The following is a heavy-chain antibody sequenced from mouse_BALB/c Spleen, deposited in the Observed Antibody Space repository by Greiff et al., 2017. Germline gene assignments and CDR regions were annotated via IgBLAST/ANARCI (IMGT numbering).Heavy chain of an antibody. CDR3: ARPLYYYGSSYCFDY. Sequence: VQLQQSGPELVKPGASVKMSCKASGYTFTSYVMHWVKQKPGQGLEWIGYINPYNDGTKYNEKFKGKATLTSDKSSSTAYMELSSLTSEDSAVYYCARPLYYYGSSYCFDYWGQGTTLTVSS. D-gene: IGHD1-1*01. J-gene: IGHJ2*01. CDR2: INPYNDGT. CDR1: GYTFTSYV. V-gene: IGHV1-14*01.